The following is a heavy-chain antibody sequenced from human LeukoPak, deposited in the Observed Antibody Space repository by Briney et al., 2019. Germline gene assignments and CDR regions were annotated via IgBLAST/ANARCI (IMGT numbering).Heavy chain of an antibody. V-gene: IGHV1-69*04. D-gene: IGHD3-22*01. Sequence: SVKVSCTASGGTFSSYAISWVRQAPGQGLEWMGRIIPILGIANYAQKFQGRVTITADKSTSTAYMELSSLRSEDTAVYYCHRYYYDSSGYYDYWGQGTLVTVSS. CDR3: HRYYYDSSGYYDY. CDR1: GGTFSSYA. CDR2: IIPILGIA. J-gene: IGHJ4*02.